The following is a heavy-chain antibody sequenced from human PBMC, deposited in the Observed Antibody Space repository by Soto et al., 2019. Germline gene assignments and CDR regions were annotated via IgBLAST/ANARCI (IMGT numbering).Heavy chain of an antibody. J-gene: IGHJ5*02. Sequence: PSETLSLTCAVYGGSFSGYYWSWIRQPPGKGLEWIGEINHSGSTNYNPSLKSRVTISVDTSKNQFSLKLSSVTAADTAVYYCAGTDIVVVVAATPPRFDPWGQGTLVTVS. CDR2: INHSGST. CDR3: AGTDIVVVVAATPPRFDP. V-gene: IGHV4-34*01. CDR1: GGSFSGYY. D-gene: IGHD2-15*01.